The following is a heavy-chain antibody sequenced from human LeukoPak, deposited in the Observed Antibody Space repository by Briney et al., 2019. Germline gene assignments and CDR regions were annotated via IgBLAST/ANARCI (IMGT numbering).Heavy chain of an antibody. D-gene: IGHD5-18*01. CDR1: GCTFTSFD. J-gene: IGHJ4*02. CDR2: MNPNSGNT. Sequence: SVKVSCKASGCTFTSFDINWVQQATGQGLEWMGWMNPNSGNTGYAQKFQGRVTMTRNTSISTAYMELRSLRSEDTAVYYCARGHTAIPNWGQGTLVTVSS. CDR3: ARGHTAIPN. V-gene: IGHV1-8*01.